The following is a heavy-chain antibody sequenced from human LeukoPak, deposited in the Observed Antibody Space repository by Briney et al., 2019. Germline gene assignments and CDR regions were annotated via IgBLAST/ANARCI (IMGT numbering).Heavy chain of an antibody. CDR1: GFTFSSYS. Sequence: PGGSLRLSCAASGFTFSSYSMNWVRQAPGKGLEWVSSISSSSSYIYYADSVKGRFTISRDNAKNSLYLQMNSLRAEDTAVYYCARDGRYYGSGDMFDYWGQGTLVTVSS. CDR2: ISSSSSYI. CDR3: ARDGRYYGSGDMFDY. D-gene: IGHD3-10*01. V-gene: IGHV3-21*01. J-gene: IGHJ4*02.